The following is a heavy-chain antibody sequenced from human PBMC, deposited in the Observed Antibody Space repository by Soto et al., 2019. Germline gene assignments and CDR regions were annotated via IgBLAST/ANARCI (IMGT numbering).Heavy chain of an antibody. Sequence: EVQLVESGGGLVQPGGSLRLSCVASGFSFSSYYMTWVRQAPGKGLEWVANINKDGSDIHGVGSVMGRFTISRDNAKNSLYLQMNRLRAEDTAVYYCARENFYHMDVWGIGTTVTVSS. J-gene: IGHJ6*03. CDR1: GFSFSSYY. CDR2: INKDGSDI. CDR3: ARENFYHMDV. V-gene: IGHV3-7*01.